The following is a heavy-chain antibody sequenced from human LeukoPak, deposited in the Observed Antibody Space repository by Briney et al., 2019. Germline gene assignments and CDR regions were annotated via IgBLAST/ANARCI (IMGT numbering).Heavy chain of an antibody. CDR2: INPSGGST. CDR3: ARDVSAGAGDY. V-gene: IGHV1-46*01. D-gene: IGHD6-19*01. CDR1: GYTFTSYY. J-gene: IGHJ4*02. Sequence: ASVKVSCKASGYTFTSYYIHWVRQAPGQGLEWMGIINPSGGSTSYAQKFQGRVTMTRDTSTSTVYMELSSLRSEDTAVYYCARDVSAGAGDYWGQGTLVTVSS.